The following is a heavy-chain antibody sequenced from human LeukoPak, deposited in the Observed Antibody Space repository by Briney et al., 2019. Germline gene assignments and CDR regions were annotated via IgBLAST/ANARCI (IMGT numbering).Heavy chain of an antibody. CDR3: ARPLSPGYYGSGTPYGMDV. J-gene: IGHJ6*02. Sequence: GASVKVSCKASGGTFSSYAISWVRQAPGQGLEWMGGIIPIFGTANYAQKFQGRVTITADESTSTAYMELSSLRSEDTAVYYCARPLSPGYYGSGTPYGMDVWGQGTTVTVSS. CDR1: GGTFSSYA. V-gene: IGHV1-69*13. D-gene: IGHD3-10*01. CDR2: IIPIFGTA.